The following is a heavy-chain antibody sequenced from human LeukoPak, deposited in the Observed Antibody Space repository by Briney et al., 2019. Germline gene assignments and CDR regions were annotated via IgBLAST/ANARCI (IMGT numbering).Heavy chain of an antibody. D-gene: IGHD5-18*01. Sequence: ASVKVSCKASGGTFSSYVISWVRQAPGQGLEWMGGIIPIFGTANYAQKFQGRVTITADESTSTAYMELSSLRSEDTAVYYCARDSQTWIQRSEGYYGMDVWGQGTTVTVSS. J-gene: IGHJ6*02. CDR1: GGTFSSYV. V-gene: IGHV1-69*13. CDR2: IIPIFGTA. CDR3: ARDSQTWIQRSEGYYGMDV.